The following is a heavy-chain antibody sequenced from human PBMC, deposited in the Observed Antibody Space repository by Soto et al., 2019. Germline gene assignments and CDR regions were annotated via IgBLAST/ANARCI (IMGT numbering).Heavy chain of an antibody. J-gene: IGHJ6*02. Sequence: GGSLRLSCTASGFTFGDYAMSWFRQAPGKGLEWVGFIRSKAYGGTTEYAASVKGRFTISRDDSKSIAYLQMNSLKTEDTAVSYCTSQMTTDYYYYGMDVWGQGTTVTV. CDR3: TSQMTTDYYYYGMDV. CDR2: IRSKAYGGTT. CDR1: GFTFGDYA. D-gene: IGHD4-4*01. V-gene: IGHV3-49*03.